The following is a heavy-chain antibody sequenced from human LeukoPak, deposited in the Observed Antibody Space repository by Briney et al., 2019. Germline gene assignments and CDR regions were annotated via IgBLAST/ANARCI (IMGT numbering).Heavy chain of an antibody. J-gene: IGHJ5*02. CDR1: GGTFSSYA. V-gene: IGHV1-69*13. Sequence: ASVKVSCKASGGTFSSYAISWVRQAPGQGLEWMGGIIPIFGTANYAQKFQGRVTITADESTSTAYMELSSLRSEDTAVYYCARKAAAGTWWFDPWGQGTLVTVSS. D-gene: IGHD6-13*01. CDR2: IIPIFGTA. CDR3: ARKAAAGTWWFDP.